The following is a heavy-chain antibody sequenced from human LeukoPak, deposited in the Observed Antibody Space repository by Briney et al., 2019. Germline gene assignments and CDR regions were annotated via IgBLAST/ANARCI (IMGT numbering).Heavy chain of an antibody. CDR3: AKNRGATWWDLVDY. CDR1: GHTFTNFG. D-gene: IGHD1-26*01. Sequence: ASVKVSCKASGHTFTNFGITWVRQAPGQGLEWMGWIGADSGNTNYAQKFQGRVTLSIDTSTSTAYIEPRTLGSDDTAVYFCAKNRGATWWDLVDYWGQGTLVTVSS. CDR2: IGADSGNT. V-gene: IGHV1-18*01. J-gene: IGHJ4*02.